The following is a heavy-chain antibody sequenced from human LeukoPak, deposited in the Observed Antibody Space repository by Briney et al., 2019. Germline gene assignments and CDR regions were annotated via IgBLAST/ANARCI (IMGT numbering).Heavy chain of an antibody. CDR3: AKIIASSRWYDYFYGMDV. CDR2: ISGSGGST. Sequence: PGGSLRLSCVASGLTFSTYAMTWVRQAPGKGLEWVSGISGSGGSTYNADSVRGRFTISRDNSKNTLYLEMNSLRAEDTALYYCAKIIASSRWYDYFYGMDVWGQGTTVTVSS. CDR1: GLTFSTYA. J-gene: IGHJ6*02. D-gene: IGHD6-13*01. V-gene: IGHV3-23*01.